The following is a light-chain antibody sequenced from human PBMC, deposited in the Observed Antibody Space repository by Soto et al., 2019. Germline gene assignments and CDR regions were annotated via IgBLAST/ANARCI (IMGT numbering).Light chain of an antibody. V-gene: IGLV1-40*01. J-gene: IGLJ3*02. Sequence: QSLLTQPPSVSGAPGQRVTISCTGSSSNIGAGYDVQWYRQLPGTAPKLLMFGNINRPSGVPDRFSGSKSGTSASLAIAGLQAADEADYYCQSYDISLSGWVFGGGTKVTVL. CDR3: QSYDISLSGWV. CDR2: GNI. CDR1: SSNIGAGYD.